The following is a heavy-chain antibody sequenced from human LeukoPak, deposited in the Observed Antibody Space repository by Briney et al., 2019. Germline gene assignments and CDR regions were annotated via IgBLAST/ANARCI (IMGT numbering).Heavy chain of an antibody. D-gene: IGHD2-21*01. CDR1: GFTFSTYW. Sequence: GGSLRLSCAASGFTFSTYWMHWVRQAPGKGLVWVSRIHNDGSGTTYADYVKGRFTISRDNAKNTLHLQMNSLRAEDTAVYYCARGGYYSLDYWGQGTRVTVSS. CDR2: IHNDGSGT. J-gene: IGHJ4*02. CDR3: ARGGYYSLDY. V-gene: IGHV3-74*01.